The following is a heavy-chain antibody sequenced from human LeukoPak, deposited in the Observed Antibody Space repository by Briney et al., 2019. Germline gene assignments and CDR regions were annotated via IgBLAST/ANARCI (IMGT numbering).Heavy chain of an antibody. J-gene: IGHJ5*02. D-gene: IGHD3-3*01. V-gene: IGHV4-39*01. CDR1: GGSISSSSYY. Sequence: PSETLSLTCTVSGGSISSSSYYWGWIRQPPGKGLEWIGSIYYSGSTYYNPSLKSRVTISVDTSKNQSSLKLSSVTAADTAVYYCARHVVWWSGYSNWFDPWGQGTLVTVSS. CDR2: IYYSGST. CDR3: ARHVVWWSGYSNWFDP.